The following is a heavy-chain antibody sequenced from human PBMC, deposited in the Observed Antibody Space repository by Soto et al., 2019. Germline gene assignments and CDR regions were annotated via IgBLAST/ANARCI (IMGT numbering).Heavy chain of an antibody. V-gene: IGHV1-8*01. CDR2: MNPNSGNT. CDR1: GYTFTSYD. J-gene: IGHJ5*02. D-gene: IGHD2-15*01. Sequence: ASVKVSCKASGYTFTSYDINWVRQATGQGLEWMGWMNPNSGNTGYAQKFQGRVTMTRNTSISTAYMELSSLRSEDTAVYYCARVGYCSGGSCLGWFDPWGQGTLVTVSS. CDR3: ARVGYCSGGSCLGWFDP.